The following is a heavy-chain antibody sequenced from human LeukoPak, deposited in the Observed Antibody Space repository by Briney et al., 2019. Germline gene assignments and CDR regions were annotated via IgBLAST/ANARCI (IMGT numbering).Heavy chain of an antibody. CDR2: ISYDGSNK. J-gene: IGHJ4*02. CDR3: AKDTTYLLRSQYYFDY. V-gene: IGHV3-30-3*01. D-gene: IGHD1-26*01. Sequence: GGSLRLSCAASGFTFSNYAMHWVRQAPGKGLEWVAVISYDGSNKYYADSVKGRFTISRDNSKNTLYLQMNSLRAEDTAVYYCAKDTTYLLRSQYYFDYWGQGTLVTVSS. CDR1: GFTFSNYA.